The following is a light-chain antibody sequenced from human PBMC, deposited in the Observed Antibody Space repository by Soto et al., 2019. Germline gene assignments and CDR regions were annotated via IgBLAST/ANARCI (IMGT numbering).Light chain of an antibody. CDR1: SSDTGSNNY. J-gene: IGLJ3*02. CDR3: SSYTTTTRL. Sequence: QSVLTQPASVSGSPGQSITISCTGTSSDTGSNNYVSWFQQRPGKAPTLIIYEVSNRPSGVSTHFSGSKSGNTASLTISGLLPEDEAEYYCSSYTTTTRLFGGGTKLTVL. V-gene: IGLV2-14*01. CDR2: EVS.